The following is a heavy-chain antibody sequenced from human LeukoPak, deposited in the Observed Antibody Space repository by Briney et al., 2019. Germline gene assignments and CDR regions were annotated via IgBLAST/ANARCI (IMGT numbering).Heavy chain of an antibody. Sequence: GGSLRLSCAASGFTFSNYGMSWVRQAPGKGLEWVAVISYDGSNKYYADSVKGRFTISRDNSKNTLYLQMNSLRAEDTAVYYCARDYGSCDFWSGYPAYWGQGTLVTVSS. CDR1: GFTFSNYG. CDR3: ARDYGSCDFWSGYPAY. J-gene: IGHJ4*02. CDR2: ISYDGSNK. D-gene: IGHD3-3*01. V-gene: IGHV3-30*03.